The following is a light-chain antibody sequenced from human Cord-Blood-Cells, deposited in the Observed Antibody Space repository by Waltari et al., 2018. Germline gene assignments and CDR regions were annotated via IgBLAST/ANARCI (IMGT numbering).Light chain of an antibody. CDR3: CSYAGSYTWV. CDR2: DVG. CDR1: SSDVGGYNY. V-gene: IGLV2-11*01. J-gene: IGLJ3*02. Sequence: QSALTQPRSVSGSPGQSVIISCTGTSSDVGGYNYVSWYQQHPGKAPKLMIYDVGKRPSGVPDRFSGSKSGNTASLTISVLQAEDEADYYCCSYAGSYTWVFGGGTKLTVL.